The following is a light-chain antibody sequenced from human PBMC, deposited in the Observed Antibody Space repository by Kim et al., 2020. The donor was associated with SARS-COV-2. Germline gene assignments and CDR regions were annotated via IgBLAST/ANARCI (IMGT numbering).Light chain of an antibody. V-gene: IGLV1-47*01. CDR3: ASWDDDLNGWL. CDR2: RDD. J-gene: IGLJ3*02. Sequence: ELTQPPSASGTPGQRVTISCSGNSSNVGTPYVYWYQHLPGTAPKLLIARDDRRPAGDPDRFSGSKSGTSATLAISGLRSEDEAHYYCASWDDDLNGWLLGGGTQLTV. CDR1: SSNVGTPY.